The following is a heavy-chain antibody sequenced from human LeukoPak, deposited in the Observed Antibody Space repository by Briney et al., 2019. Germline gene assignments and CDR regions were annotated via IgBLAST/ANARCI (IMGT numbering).Heavy chain of an antibody. J-gene: IGHJ4*02. CDR2: INHSGST. V-gene: IGHV4-34*01. Sequence: SETLSLTCAVYGGSFSGYCWSWIRQPPGKGLEWIGEINHSGSTNYNPSLKSRVTISVGTSKNQFSLKLSSVTAADTAVYYCARGRLVVDYWGQGTLVTVSS. CDR1: GGSFSGYC. D-gene: IGHD2-2*01. CDR3: ARGRLVVDY.